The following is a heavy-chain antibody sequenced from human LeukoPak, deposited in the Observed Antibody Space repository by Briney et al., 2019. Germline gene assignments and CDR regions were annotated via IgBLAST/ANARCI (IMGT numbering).Heavy chain of an antibody. J-gene: IGHJ6*03. V-gene: IGHV1-69*13. D-gene: IGHD2-2*01. CDR2: IIPIFGTA. Sequence: SVKVSCKASGGTFSSYAISWVRQAPGQGLEWMGGIIPIFGTANYAQKFQGRVTITADESTSTAYMELSSLRSEDTAVYYCARHVVVPARRYYYYYYMDVWGKGTTVTISS. CDR3: ARHVVVPARRYYYYYYMDV. CDR1: GGTFSSYA.